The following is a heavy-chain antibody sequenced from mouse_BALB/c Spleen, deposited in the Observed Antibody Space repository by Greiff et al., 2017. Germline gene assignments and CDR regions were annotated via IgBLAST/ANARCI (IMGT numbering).Heavy chain of an antibody. V-gene: IGHV3-8*02. Sequence: EVQLQESGPSLVKPSQTLSLTCSVTGDSITSGYWNWIRKFPGNKLEYMGYISYSGSTYYNPSLKSRISITRDTSKNQYYLQLNSVTTEDTATYYCAREGRGGASYWYFDVWGAGTTVTVSS. CDR1: GDSITSGY. CDR2: ISYSGST. J-gene: IGHJ1*01. CDR3: AREGRGGASYWYFDV. D-gene: IGHD3-1*01.